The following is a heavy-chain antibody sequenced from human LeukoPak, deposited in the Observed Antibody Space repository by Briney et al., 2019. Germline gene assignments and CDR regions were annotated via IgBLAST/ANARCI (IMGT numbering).Heavy chain of an antibody. Sequence: ASVKVSCKASGGTFSSYAISWVRQAPGQGLEWMGGIIPIFGTANYAQKFQGRVTITADKSTSTAYMELSSLRSEDTAVYYCARDLTGINWFDPWGQGTLVTVSS. CDR3: ARDLTGINWFDP. CDR1: GGTFSSYA. CDR2: IIPIFGTA. D-gene: IGHD1-20*01. J-gene: IGHJ5*02. V-gene: IGHV1-69*06.